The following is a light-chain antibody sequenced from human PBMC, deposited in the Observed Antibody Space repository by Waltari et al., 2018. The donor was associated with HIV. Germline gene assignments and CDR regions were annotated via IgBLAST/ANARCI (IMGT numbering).Light chain of an antibody. Sequence: SSELTQDPAVSVALGQPVKLACLGALLLYSYASWYRLRPGQAPQLLVYGKNSRPTGIPDRFSASSSGNRAFLTITGARAEDEADYYCACWDRSGDYILFGGGTSLTGL. J-gene: IGLJ2*01. CDR1: LLLYSY. CDR2: GKN. V-gene: IGLV3-19*01. CDR3: ACWDRSGDYIL.